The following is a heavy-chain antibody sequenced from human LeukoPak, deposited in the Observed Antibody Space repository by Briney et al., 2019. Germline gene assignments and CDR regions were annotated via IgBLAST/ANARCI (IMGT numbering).Heavy chain of an antibody. Sequence: GGSLRLSCAASGFTFSSYEMNWVRQAPGKGLEWVSYISSSGSTIYYADSVKGRFTISRDNAKNSLYLQMNSLRAEGTAVYYCARELHYGGNSSRGQGTLVTVSS. CDR2: ISSSGSTI. V-gene: IGHV3-48*03. J-gene: IGHJ4*02. D-gene: IGHD4-23*01. CDR3: ARELHYGGNSS. CDR1: GFTFSSYE.